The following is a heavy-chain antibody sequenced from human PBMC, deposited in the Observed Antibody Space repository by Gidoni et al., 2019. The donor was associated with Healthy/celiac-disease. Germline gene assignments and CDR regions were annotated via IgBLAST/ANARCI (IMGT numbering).Heavy chain of an antibody. CDR1: GYTFTSYY. Sequence: QVQLVQSGAEVKKPGASVKVSCQASGYTFTSYYMHWVGQAPGQGLVWMGIINPSGGSTSYAQKFQGRVTMTRDTATSTVYMELSSLRSEDTAVYYCARALREIQQWLVETLDYWGQGTLVTVSS. CDR3: ARALREIQQWLVETLDY. D-gene: IGHD6-19*01. V-gene: IGHV1-46*01. J-gene: IGHJ4*02. CDR2: INPSGGST.